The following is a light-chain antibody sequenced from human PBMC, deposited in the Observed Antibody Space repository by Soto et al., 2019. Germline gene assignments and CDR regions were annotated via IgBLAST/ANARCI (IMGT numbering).Light chain of an antibody. J-gene: IGLJ1*01. CDR2: DVT. CDR1: TSDVGNSNR. CDR3: SSYTSVTTPLYV. Sequence: SALPQPASVSGSPGQSITISCTGTTSDVGNSNRVSWYQQHPGKAPQLIIYDVTYRPSGVSNRFSGSKSGSTASLTISGLQAEDEADYYCSSYTSVTTPLYVFGAGTKVTVL. V-gene: IGLV2-14*03.